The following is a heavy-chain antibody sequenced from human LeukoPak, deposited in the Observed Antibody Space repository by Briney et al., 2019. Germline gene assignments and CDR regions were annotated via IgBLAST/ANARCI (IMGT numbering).Heavy chain of an antibody. Sequence: KPSETLSLTCAVYGGSFSGYYWSWIRQPPGKGLEWIGEINHSGSTNYNPSLKSRVTISVDTSKNQFSLKLSSVTAADTAVYYCASGIAAAGRGDYWGQGTLVTVSS. CDR3: ASGIAAAGRGDY. J-gene: IGHJ4*02. D-gene: IGHD6-13*01. V-gene: IGHV4-34*01. CDR2: INHSGST. CDR1: GGSFSGYY.